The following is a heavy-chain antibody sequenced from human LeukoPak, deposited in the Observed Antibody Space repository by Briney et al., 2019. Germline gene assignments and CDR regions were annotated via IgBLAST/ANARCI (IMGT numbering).Heavy chain of an antibody. CDR2: MNPNSGNT. CDR3: ARLVVVAATLIGFDY. D-gene: IGHD2-15*01. J-gene: IGHJ4*02. Sequence: ASVKVSCTASGYTFTSYDINWVRQATGQGLEWMGWMNPNSGNTGYAQKFQGRVTMTRNTSISTAYTELSSLRSEDTAVYYCARLVVVAATLIGFDYWGQGTLVTVSS. CDR1: GYTFTSYD. V-gene: IGHV1-8*01.